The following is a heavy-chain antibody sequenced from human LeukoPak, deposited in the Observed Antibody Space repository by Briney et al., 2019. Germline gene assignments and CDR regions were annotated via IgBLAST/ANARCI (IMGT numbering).Heavy chain of an antibody. J-gene: IGHJ4*02. Sequence: SVKVSCKASGGTFSSYAISWVRQAPGQGLEWMGRIIPIFGTANYALKFQGRVTITTDESTSTAYMELSSLRSEDTAVYYCASAILDGYNDMYFDYWGQGTLVTVSS. D-gene: IGHD5-24*01. CDR2: IIPIFGTA. CDR1: GGTFSSYA. CDR3: ASAILDGYNDMYFDY. V-gene: IGHV1-69*05.